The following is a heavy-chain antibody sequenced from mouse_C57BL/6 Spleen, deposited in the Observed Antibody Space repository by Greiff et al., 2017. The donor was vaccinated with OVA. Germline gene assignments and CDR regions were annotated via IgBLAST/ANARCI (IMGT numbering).Heavy chain of an antibody. CDR2: ISSGSSTI. Sequence: DVKLVESGGGLVKPGGSLKLSCAASGFTFSDYGMHWVRQAPEKGLEWVAYISSGSSTIYYADTVKGRFTISRDNAKNTLFLQMTSLRSEDTAMYYCARGGGLITTVVNDFDYWGQGTTLTVSS. V-gene: IGHV5-17*01. CDR1: GFTFSDYG. CDR3: ARGGGLITTVVNDFDY. D-gene: IGHD1-1*01. J-gene: IGHJ2*01.